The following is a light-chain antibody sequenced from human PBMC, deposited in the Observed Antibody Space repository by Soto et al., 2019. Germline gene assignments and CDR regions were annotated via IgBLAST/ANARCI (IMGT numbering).Light chain of an antibody. CDR1: QDISNY. Sequence: DIQMTQSPSSLSASVGDRVTITCRASQDISNYLVWFQQKPGKAPKPLIYGASSLKSGVPSKFSGSGFGTEFTLTITSLQPEDFATYYCQQYNTYPWTFGQGTKVEIK. CDR2: GAS. J-gene: IGKJ1*01. V-gene: IGKV1-16*02. CDR3: QQYNTYPWT.